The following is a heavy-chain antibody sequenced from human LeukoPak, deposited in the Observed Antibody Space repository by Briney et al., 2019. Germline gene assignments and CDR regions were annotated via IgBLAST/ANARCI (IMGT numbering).Heavy chain of an antibody. J-gene: IGHJ3*02. CDR1: GFTFSSYS. D-gene: IGHD1-26*01. CDR3: AREMGGAFDI. CDR2: ISSSSSYI. V-gene: IGHV3-21*01. Sequence: GGPLRLSCAASGFTFSSYSMNWVRQAPGKGLEWVSSISSSSSYISYADSVKGRFTISRDNAKNSLYLQMNSLRAEDTAVYYCAREMGGAFDIWGQGTMVTVSS.